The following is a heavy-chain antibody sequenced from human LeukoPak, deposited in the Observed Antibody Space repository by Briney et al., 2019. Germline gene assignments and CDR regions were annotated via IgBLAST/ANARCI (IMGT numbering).Heavy chain of an antibody. CDR1: GFTVSSNY. Sequence: GGSLRLSCAASGFTVSSNYMSWVRQAPGKGLEWVSALIDSGDTTYYADSVKGRFTISRDNSKNTLFLQMNSLTAEDTAIYYCVKEGGSFLTWFDSWGQGSLVTVSS. CDR3: VKEGGSFLTWFDS. V-gene: IGHV3-23*01. CDR2: LIDSGDTT. D-gene: IGHD2-15*01. J-gene: IGHJ5*01.